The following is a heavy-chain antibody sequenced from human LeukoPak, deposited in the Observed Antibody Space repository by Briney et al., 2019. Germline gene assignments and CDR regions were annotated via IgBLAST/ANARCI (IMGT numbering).Heavy chain of an antibody. J-gene: IGHJ4*02. CDR1: GGSISSYY. V-gene: IGHV4-59*01. CDR3: ARSYSSGWYAGVHDY. D-gene: IGHD6-19*01. CDR2: IYYSGST. Sequence: SETLSLTCTVSGGSISSYYWSWIRQPPGKGLEWIGYIYYSGSTNYNPSLKSRVTISVDTSKNQFSLKLSSVTAADTAVYYCARSYSSGWYAGVHDYWGQETLVTVSS.